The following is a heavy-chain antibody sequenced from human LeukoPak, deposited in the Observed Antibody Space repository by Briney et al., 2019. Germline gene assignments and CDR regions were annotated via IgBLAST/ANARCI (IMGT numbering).Heavy chain of an antibody. CDR1: GFTFSSYA. D-gene: IGHD4-17*01. Sequence: GGALRLSYAASGFTFSSYAMSWVRQAPGKGLEWVSAISGSGGSTYYADSVKGRFTISRDNSKNTLYLQMNSLRAEDTAVYYCASAASTVTTVPGYYFDYWGQGTLVTVSS. CDR2: ISGSGGST. V-gene: IGHV3-23*01. CDR3: ASAASTVTTVPGYYFDY. J-gene: IGHJ4*02.